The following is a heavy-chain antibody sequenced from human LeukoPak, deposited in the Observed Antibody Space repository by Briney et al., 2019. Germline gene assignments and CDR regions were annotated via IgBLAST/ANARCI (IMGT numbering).Heavy chain of an antibody. CDR3: ARESLVGAHTPHDY. V-gene: IGHV1-2*02. J-gene: IGHJ4*02. D-gene: IGHD1-26*01. CDR1: GYTFTGYY. CDR2: INPNSGGT. Sequence: ASVKVSCKSSGYTFTGYYMHWVRQAPGQGLEWMGWINPNSGGTNYARKFQGRVTMTRDTSISTAYMELSRLRSDDTAMYYCARESLVGAHTPHDYWGQGTLVTVSS.